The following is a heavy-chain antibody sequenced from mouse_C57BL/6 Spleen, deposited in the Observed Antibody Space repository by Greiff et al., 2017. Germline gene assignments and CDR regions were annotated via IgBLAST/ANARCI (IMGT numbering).Heavy chain of an antibody. CDR3: ARSLYDGYYVDY. J-gene: IGHJ2*01. D-gene: IGHD2-3*01. CDR2: IHPNSGST. CDR1: GYTFTSYW. Sequence: QVQLKQPGAELVKPGASVKLSCKASGYTFTSYWMHWVKQRPGQGLEWIGMIHPNSGSTNYNEKFKSKATLTVDKSSSTAYMQLSSLTSEDSAVYYCARSLYDGYYVDYWGQGTTLTVSS. V-gene: IGHV1-64*01.